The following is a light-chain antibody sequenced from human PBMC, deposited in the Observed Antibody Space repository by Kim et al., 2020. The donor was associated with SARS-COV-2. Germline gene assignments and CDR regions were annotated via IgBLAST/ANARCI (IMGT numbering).Light chain of an antibody. CDR1: SGSVASNY. CDR2: EDS. Sequence: NFMLTQPHSVSESPGKTVTISCTRSSGSVASNYVHWYQQRPGSAPTTIIYEDSRRPSGVPDRFSGSIDPSSNSASLTISGLTAEDEADYYCQSYDNNNPFIFGAWTKVTVL. J-gene: IGLJ1*01. V-gene: IGLV6-57*03. CDR3: QSYDNNNPFI.